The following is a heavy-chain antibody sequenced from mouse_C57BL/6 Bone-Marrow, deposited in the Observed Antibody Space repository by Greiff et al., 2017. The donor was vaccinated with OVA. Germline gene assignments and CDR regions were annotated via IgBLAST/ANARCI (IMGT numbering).Heavy chain of an antibody. Sequence: EVKLMESGEGLVKPGGSLKLSCAASGFTFSSYAMSWVRQTPEKRLEWVAYISSGGDYIYYADTVKGRFTISRDNARNTLYLQMSSLKSEDTAMYHCTRGGLLRPYYYAMDYWGQGTSVTVSS. CDR1: GFTFSSYA. CDR3: TRGGLLRPYYYAMDY. V-gene: IGHV5-9-1*02. J-gene: IGHJ4*01. CDR2: ISSGGDYI. D-gene: IGHD1-2*01.